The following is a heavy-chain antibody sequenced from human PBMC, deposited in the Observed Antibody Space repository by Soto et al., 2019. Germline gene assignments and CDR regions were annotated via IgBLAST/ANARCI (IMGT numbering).Heavy chain of an antibody. J-gene: IGHJ4*02. CDR1: GDSISSSSYY. CDR2: IYYSGST. V-gene: IGHV4-39*01. Sequence: SETLSLTCTVSGDSISSSSYYWGWIRQPPGKGLEWIGSIYYSGSTYYNPSLKSRVTISVDTSKNQFSLKLSSVTAADTAVYYCARLQAAAGDNDLTFDEWGQGTLVTVSS. D-gene: IGHD6-13*01. CDR3: ARLQAAAGDNDLTFDE.